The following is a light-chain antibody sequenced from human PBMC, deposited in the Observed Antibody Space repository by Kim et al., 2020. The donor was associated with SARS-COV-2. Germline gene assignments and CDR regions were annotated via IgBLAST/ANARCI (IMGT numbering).Light chain of an antibody. V-gene: IGKV1-16*02. CDR2: GAS. CDR3: QQYVSYPIT. J-gene: IGKJ5*01. Sequence: AVVGERVTITCRARQDISIYLAGFQKKPGTAPKSLIFGASILQEGVPSKFSGSGSETYFTLTISSLQPEDVATYYCQQYVSYPITFGQGTRLEIK. CDR1: QDISIY.